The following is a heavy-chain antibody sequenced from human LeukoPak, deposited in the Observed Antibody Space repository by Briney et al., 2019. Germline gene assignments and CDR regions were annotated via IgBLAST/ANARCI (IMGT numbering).Heavy chain of an antibody. J-gene: IGHJ4*02. CDR3: AKIHDEYGDYYFDY. V-gene: IGHV3-23*01. CDR2: ISGSGGST. CDR1: GFTFRSYA. D-gene: IGHD4-17*01. Sequence: GGSLRLSCAASGFTFRSYAMSWVRQAPGKGLEWVSAISGSGGSTYYADSVKGRFTISRDNSKNTLYLQMNSLRAEDTAVYYCAKIHDEYGDYYFDYWGQGTLVTVSS.